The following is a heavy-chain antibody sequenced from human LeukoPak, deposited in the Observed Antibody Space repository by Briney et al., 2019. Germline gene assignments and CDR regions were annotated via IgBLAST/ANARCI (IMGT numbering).Heavy chain of an antibody. CDR3: ATIENYCSSSSCYMRGNWFDP. V-gene: IGHV1-69-2*01. CDR1: GYTFTDYY. J-gene: IGHJ5*02. Sequence: ASVKVSCKASGYTFTDYYMHWVQQAPGKGLEWMGRVDPEDGETIYAEKFQGRVTITADTSTDTAYMELSSLRSEDTAVYYCATIENYCSSSSCYMRGNWFDPWGQGTLVTVSS. D-gene: IGHD2-2*02. CDR2: VDPEDGET.